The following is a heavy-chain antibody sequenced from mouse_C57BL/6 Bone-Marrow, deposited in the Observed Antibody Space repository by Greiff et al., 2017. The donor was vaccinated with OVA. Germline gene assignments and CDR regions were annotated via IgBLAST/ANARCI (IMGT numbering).Heavy chain of an antibody. CDR3: ARHMITTKAWFAY. J-gene: IGHJ3*01. Sequence: EVILVESGGGLVQPGGSLKLSCAASGFTFSDYYMYWVRQTPEKRLEWVAYISNGGGSTYYPDTVKGRFTISRDNAKNTLYLQMSRLKSEDTAMYYCARHMITTKAWFAYWGQGTLVTVSA. D-gene: IGHD2-4*01. CDR1: GFTFSDYY. V-gene: IGHV5-12*01. CDR2: ISNGGGST.